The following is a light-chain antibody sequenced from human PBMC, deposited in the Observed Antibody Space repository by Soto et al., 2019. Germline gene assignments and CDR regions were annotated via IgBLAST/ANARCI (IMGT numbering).Light chain of an antibody. V-gene: IGKV1-5*01. J-gene: IGKJ1*01. CDR3: QQYNSYST. CDR1: QSISSW. CDR2: DAS. Sequence: DSPTTQSPSTLSAYVGDGETITCRASQSISSWLAWYQQKPGKAPKLLIYDASSLESGVPSRFSGSGSGTEFTLTISSLQPDDFATYYCQQYNSYSTFGQGTKVDIK.